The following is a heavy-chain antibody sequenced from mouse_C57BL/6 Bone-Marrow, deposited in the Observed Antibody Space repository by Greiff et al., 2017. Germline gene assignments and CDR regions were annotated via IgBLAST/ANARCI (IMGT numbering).Heavy chain of an antibody. CDR1: GYAFTNYL. Sequence: VKLQESGAELVRPGTSVKVSCKASGYAFTNYLIEWVKQRPGQGLEWIGVINPGSGGTNYNEKFKGKATLTADKSSSTAYMQLSSLTSEDSAVYFCARLDDYDENYFDYWGQGTTLTVSS. V-gene: IGHV1-54*01. J-gene: IGHJ2*01. CDR2: INPGSGGT. D-gene: IGHD2-4*01. CDR3: ARLDDYDENYFDY.